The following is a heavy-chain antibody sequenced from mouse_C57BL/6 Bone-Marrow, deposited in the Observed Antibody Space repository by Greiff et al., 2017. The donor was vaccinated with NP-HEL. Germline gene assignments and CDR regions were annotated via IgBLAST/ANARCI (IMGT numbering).Heavy chain of an antibody. V-gene: IGHV1-5*01. CDR2: IYPGNSDT. J-gene: IGHJ4*01. Sequence: DVQLQESGTVLARPGASVKMSCKTSGYTFTSYWMHWVKQRPGQGLEWIGAIYPGNSDTSYNQKFKGKAKLTAVTSASTAYMELSSLTNEDSAVYYCTLITTVVAPYAMDYWGQGTSVTVSS. CDR3: TLITTVVAPYAMDY. CDR1: GYTFTSYW. D-gene: IGHD1-1*01.